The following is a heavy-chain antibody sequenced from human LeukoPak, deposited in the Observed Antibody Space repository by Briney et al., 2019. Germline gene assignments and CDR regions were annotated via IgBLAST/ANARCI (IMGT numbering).Heavy chain of an antibody. D-gene: IGHD5-18*01. Sequence: GGSLRLSCAASGFTFSNYAMSWVRQAPGKGLEWVSAISGSGGSTYYADSVKGRFTISRDNSKNTPYLQMNSLRAEDTAVYDCAKEFGYSYGKFDYWGQGTLVTVSS. CDR3: AKEFGYSYGKFDY. V-gene: IGHV3-23*01. CDR2: ISGSGGST. J-gene: IGHJ4*02. CDR1: GFTFSNYA.